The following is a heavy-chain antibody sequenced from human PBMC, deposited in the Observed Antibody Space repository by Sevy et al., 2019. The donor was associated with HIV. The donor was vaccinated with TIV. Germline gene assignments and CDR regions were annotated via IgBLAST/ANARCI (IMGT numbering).Heavy chain of an antibody. Sequence: GGSLRLSCEASGFTFSSLSMSWVRQAPGKGLEWVSYIGSDGTTKHYAESMRGGFTISRDNAKNLQYHQINSLGAEDTAGYYCAATSGTWDDAFDLWGQGTMVTVSS. CDR2: IGSDGTTK. CDR1: GFTFSSLS. V-gene: IGHV3-48*01. D-gene: IGHD2-15*01. J-gene: IGHJ3*01. CDR3: AATSGTWDDAFDL.